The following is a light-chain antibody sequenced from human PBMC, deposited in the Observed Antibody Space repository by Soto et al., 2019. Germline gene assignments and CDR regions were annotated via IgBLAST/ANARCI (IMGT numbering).Light chain of an antibody. CDR1: QGISSY. Sequence: AIRMTQSPSSLSASTGDRVTITCRASQGISSYLAWYQQKPGKAPKLLIYAASSLQSGVPSRFSGSGSGTDFTLTISSLQPEDFATYYCLQDYNSWTFGQGTKVDI. J-gene: IGKJ1*01. V-gene: IGKV1-8*01. CDR3: LQDYNSWT. CDR2: AAS.